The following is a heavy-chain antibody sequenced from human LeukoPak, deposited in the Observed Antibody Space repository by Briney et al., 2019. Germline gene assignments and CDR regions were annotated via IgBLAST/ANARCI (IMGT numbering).Heavy chain of an antibody. CDR1: GFTFSSYE. J-gene: IGHJ4*02. D-gene: IGHD3-10*01. V-gene: IGHV3-48*03. CDR3: ARDRYYAPGNFDY. CDR2: ISSSGSTK. Sequence: PGGSLRLSCAASGFTFSSYEMNWVRQAPGKGLEWVSYISSSGSTKHYADSVKGRFTISRGNAKNSLYLQMNSLRAEDTAVYYCARDRYYAPGNFDYWGQGTLVTVCS.